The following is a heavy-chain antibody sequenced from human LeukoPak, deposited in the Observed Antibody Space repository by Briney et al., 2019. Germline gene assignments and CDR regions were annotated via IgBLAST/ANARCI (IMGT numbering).Heavy chain of an antibody. J-gene: IGHJ4*02. CDR2: INPKSGGT. CDR3: ARDRNWNYDY. V-gene: IGHV1-2*02. CDR1: GYTFTAYY. D-gene: IGHD1-7*01. Sequence: VKVSCKASGYTFTAYYIHWVRQAPGQGLEWMGWINPKSGGTKYEQKFQGRVTMTKDTSISTAYMELSSLRSDDTAVYYCARDRNWNYDYWGQGTLVTVSS.